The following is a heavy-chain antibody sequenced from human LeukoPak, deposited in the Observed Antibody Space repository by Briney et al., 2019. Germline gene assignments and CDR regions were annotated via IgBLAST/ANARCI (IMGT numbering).Heavy chain of an antibody. V-gene: IGHV3-11*03. J-gene: IGHJ4*02. CDR1: GFTFSDYY. D-gene: IGHD3-9*01. Sequence: GGSLRLSCAASGFTFSDYYMSWIRQAPGKGLEWVSYISSSSSYTNYADSVKGRFTISRDNAKNSLYLQMNSLRAEDTAVYYCARGGILRYFDWLLFDYWGQGTLVSVSS. CDR3: ARGGILRYFDWLLFDY. CDR2: ISSSSSYT.